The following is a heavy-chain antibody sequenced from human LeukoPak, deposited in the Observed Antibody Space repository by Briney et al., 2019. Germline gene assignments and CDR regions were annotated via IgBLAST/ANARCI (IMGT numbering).Heavy chain of an antibody. J-gene: IGHJ4*02. D-gene: IGHD6-6*01. CDR1: GFTFSSYW. CDR2: IKQDGSEK. Sequence: GGSLRLSCAASGFTFSSYWMSWVRQAPGKGLEWVANIKQDGSEKYYVDSVKGRFTISRDNAKNSLYLQMNSLKTEDTAVYYCTTEVASSSSRFDYWGQGTLVTVSS. V-gene: IGHV3-7*03. CDR3: TTEVASSSSRFDY.